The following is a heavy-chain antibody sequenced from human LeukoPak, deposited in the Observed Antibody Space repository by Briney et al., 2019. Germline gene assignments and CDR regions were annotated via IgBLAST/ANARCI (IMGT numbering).Heavy chain of an antibody. CDR2: INHSGST. Sequence: SETLSLTCAVYGGSFSGYYWSWIRQPPGKGLEWIGEINHSGSTNYNPSLKSRVTISVDTSKNQFSLKLSSVTAADTAVYYCARGLFITIFGVVIPYMDAWGKGTTVTVSS. CDR1: GGSFSGYY. D-gene: IGHD3-3*01. CDR3: ARGLFITIFGVVIPYMDA. J-gene: IGHJ6*03. V-gene: IGHV4-34*01.